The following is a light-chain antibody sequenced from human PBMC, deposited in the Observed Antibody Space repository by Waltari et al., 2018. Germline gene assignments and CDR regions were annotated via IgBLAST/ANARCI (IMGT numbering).Light chain of an antibody. CDR3: QQRSSWPDT. CDR1: QTVKTY. CDR2: DAS. V-gene: IGKV3-11*01. Sequence: EIVLTQPPATCLLLPGESATPPCRASQTVKTYLAWYQQKPGQAPRLLIFDASSRPTGVPGKFRGSGSGTDFSLTVSSLEPEDFAVYYCQQRSSWPDTFGLGTRMDIK. J-gene: IGKJ2*01.